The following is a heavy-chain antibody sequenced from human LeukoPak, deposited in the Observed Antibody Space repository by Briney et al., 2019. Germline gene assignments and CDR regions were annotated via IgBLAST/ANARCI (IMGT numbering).Heavy chain of an antibody. V-gene: IGHV3-23*01. J-gene: IGHJ4*02. CDR3: AKERQTTTAFDS. CDR2: ISDSGGRT. CDR1: AFTFNTNP. Sequence: GGPLRLSCAASAFTFNTNPMAWVRQAPGKGLEWVSLISDSGGRTYYADSVKGRFTISRDNSKNTLFLQMSSLRVEDTAIYYCAKERQTTTAFDSWGQGTLVTVSS. D-gene: IGHD4-17*01.